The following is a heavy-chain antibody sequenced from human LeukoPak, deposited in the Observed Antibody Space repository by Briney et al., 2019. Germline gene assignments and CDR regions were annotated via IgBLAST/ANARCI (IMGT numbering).Heavy chain of an antibody. CDR2: INHSGST. CDR1: GGSFSGYY. Sequence: PSETLSLTCAVYGGSFSGYYCSWIRQPPGKGLEWIGEINHSGSTNYNPSLKSRVTISVDTFKNQFSLKLSSVTAADTAVYYSARGPYCGGDCYSKGADYWGQGTLVTVSS. CDR3: ARGPYCGGDCYSKGADY. V-gene: IGHV4-34*01. J-gene: IGHJ4*02. D-gene: IGHD2-21*02.